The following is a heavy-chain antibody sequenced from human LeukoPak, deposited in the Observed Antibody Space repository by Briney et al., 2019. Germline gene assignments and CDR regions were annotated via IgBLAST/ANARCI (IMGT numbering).Heavy chain of an antibody. Sequence: PGGSLRLSCAASGFTFSVYRMNWVRQAPGKGLECVASISSSGSYIYHADSVKGRFTISRDNAKNSLYLQMNSLRVEDTAVYYCSRSSEYSTSSGQNLWGQETLVTVSS. CDR2: ISSSGSYI. J-gene: IGHJ4*02. V-gene: IGHV3-21*01. CDR3: SRSSEYSTSSGQNL. CDR1: GFTFSVYR. D-gene: IGHD6-6*01.